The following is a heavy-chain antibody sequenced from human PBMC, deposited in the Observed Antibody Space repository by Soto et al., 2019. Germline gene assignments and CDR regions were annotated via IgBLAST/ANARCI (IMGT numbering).Heavy chain of an antibody. V-gene: IGHV5-51*01. D-gene: IGHD1-7*01. Sequence: PGESLKISCKGSGYSFTNYWIGWVRQMPGKGLEWMGIIYPADSDTRYSPSFQGQVTISADKSISTAYLQWSSLKASDTAMYYCARQGGTTAVELDAFDIWGQGTMVTVSS. CDR2: IYPADSDT. CDR1: GYSFTNYW. J-gene: IGHJ3*02. CDR3: ARQGGTTAVELDAFDI.